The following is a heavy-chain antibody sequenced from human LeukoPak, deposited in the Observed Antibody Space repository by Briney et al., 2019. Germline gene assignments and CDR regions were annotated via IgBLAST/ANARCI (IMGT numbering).Heavy chain of an antibody. CDR3: ARYSNDIVGATHDAFDI. V-gene: IGHV4-39*07. CDR1: GGSISSSSYY. CDR2: IYYSGST. J-gene: IGHJ3*02. Sequence: PSETLSLTCTVSGGSISSSSYYWGWIRQPPGKGLEWIGSIYYSGSTYYNPSLKSRDTISVDTSKNQFSLKLSSVTAADTAVYYCARYSNDIVGATHDAFDIWGQGTMATVSS. D-gene: IGHD1-26*01.